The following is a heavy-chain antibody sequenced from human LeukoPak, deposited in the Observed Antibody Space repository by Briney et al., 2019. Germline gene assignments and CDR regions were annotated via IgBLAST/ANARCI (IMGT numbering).Heavy chain of an antibody. V-gene: IGHV4-31*03. CDR3: ARVVDIVANDAFDI. D-gene: IGHD5-12*01. CDR2: IYYSGST. CDR1: GGSISSGGYY. Sequence: PSETLSLTCTVSGGSISSGGYYWRWIRQHPGTGLEWIGYIYYSGSTYYNPSLKSRVTISVDTSKNQFSLKLSSVTAADTAVYYCARVVDIVANDAFDIWGQGTMVTVSS. J-gene: IGHJ3*02.